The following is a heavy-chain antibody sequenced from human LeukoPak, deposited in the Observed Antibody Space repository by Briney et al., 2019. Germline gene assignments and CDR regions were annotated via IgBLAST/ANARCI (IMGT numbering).Heavy chain of an antibody. CDR3: ARGFPYYDILTGLDY. D-gene: IGHD3-9*01. V-gene: IGHV1-46*01. CDR1: GYTFTSCY. J-gene: IGHJ4*02. Sequence: APVKVSCKASGYTFTSCYMHWVRQAPGQGLEWMGIINPSGGSTSYAQKFQGRVTMTRDTSTSTVYMELSGLRSEDTAVYYCARGFPYYDILTGLDYWGQGTLVTVSS. CDR2: INPSGGST.